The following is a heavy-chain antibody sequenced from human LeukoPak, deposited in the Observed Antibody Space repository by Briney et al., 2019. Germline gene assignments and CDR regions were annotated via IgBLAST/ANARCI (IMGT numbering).Heavy chain of an antibody. CDR2: IYYSGST. CDR3: LLGRAAGPSPFDY. D-gene: IGHD6-13*01. CDR1: GGSISSSSYY. J-gene: IGHJ4*02. V-gene: IGHV4-39*07. Sequence: PSETLSLTCTVSGGSISSSSYYWGWIRQPPGKGLEWIGSIYYSGSTYYNPSLKSRVTISVDTSKNQFSLKLSSVTAADTAVYYCLLGRAAGPSPFDYWGQGTLVTVSS.